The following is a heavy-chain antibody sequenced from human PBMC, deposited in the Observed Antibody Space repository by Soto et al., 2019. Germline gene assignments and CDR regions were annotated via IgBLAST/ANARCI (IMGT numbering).Heavy chain of an antibody. J-gene: IGHJ4*02. D-gene: IGHD5-18*01. CDR2: ISSSSSYI. CDR3: ARDRTLKGVRSYSYGIDY. Sequence: GGSLRLSCAASGFTFSSYSMNWVRQAPGKGLEWVSSISSSSSYIYYADSVKGRFTISRDNSKNTLYLQMNSLRAEDTAVYYCARDRTLKGVRSYSYGIDYWGQGTLVTVS. V-gene: IGHV3-21*01. CDR1: GFTFSSYS.